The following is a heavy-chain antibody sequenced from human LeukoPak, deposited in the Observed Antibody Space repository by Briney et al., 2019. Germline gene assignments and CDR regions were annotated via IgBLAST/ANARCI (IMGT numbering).Heavy chain of an antibody. J-gene: IGHJ4*02. Sequence: SETLSLTCTVSGGSISGYFRTWLRQSAGAGLECIGRIHTSGTTYYNPSLRSRVSMSVDTSNNKFSLRLSSVTAADTAVYYCARDPAGHGRYFDYWGQGALVTVSS. V-gene: IGHV4-4*07. D-gene: IGHD1-14*01. CDR3: ARDPAGHGRYFDY. CDR1: GGSISGYF. CDR2: IHTSGTT.